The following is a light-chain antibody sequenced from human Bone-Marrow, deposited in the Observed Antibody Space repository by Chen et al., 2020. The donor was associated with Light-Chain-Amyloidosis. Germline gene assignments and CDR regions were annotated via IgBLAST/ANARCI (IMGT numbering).Light chain of an antibody. Sequence: SYELTQPPSVSVSPGQTARITCSGDDLPTKYAYWYQQKPGQAPVLVIHRDTERPSGISERFAVSSAGTTATLTISGGEAEDEAVYHCQSADRSGAYEVIVGGGTKLTVL. CDR2: RDT. V-gene: IGLV3-25*03. J-gene: IGLJ2*01. CDR1: DLPTKY. CDR3: QSADRSGAYEVI.